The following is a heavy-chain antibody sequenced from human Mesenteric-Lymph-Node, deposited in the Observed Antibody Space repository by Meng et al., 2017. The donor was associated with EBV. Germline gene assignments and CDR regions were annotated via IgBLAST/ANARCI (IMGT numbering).Heavy chain of an antibody. CDR2: IYHSGTT. V-gene: IGHV4-4*02. J-gene: IGHJ5*02. Sequence: GQRQEWGPGLGKPSGTPSLPCASSGVSISSSNWWSWVRQSPGKGLQWIGDIYHSGTTNYNPSLKSRLTISVDKSNNHFSLKLTSVTAADTAVYYCARARGYCSGGACSFWFDPWGQGTLVTVSS. CDR3: ARARGYCSGGACSFWFDP. D-gene: IGHD2-15*01. CDR1: GVSISSSNW.